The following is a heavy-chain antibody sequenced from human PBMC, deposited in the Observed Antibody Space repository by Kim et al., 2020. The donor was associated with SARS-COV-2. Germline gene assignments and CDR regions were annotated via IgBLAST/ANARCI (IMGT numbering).Heavy chain of an antibody. Sequence: GGSLRLSCAASGFTFSSYAMSWVRQAPGKGLEWVSVIYSGGSSTYYADSVKGRFTISRDNSKNTLYLQMNSLRAEDTAVYYCATSPGYDYVWGSYRYGEARDYWGQGTLVTVSS. D-gene: IGHD3-16*02. CDR3: ATSPGYDYVWGSYRYGEARDY. CDR2: IYSGGSST. V-gene: IGHV3-23*03. J-gene: IGHJ4*02. CDR1: GFTFSSYA.